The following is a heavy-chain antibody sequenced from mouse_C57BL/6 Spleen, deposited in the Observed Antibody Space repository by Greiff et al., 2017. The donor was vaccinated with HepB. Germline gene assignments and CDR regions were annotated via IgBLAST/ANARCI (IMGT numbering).Heavy chain of an antibody. CDR1: GYAFTNYL. V-gene: IGHV1-54*01. CDR2: INPGSGGT. D-gene: IGHD1-1*01. Sequence: VQRVESGAELVRPGTSVKVSCKASGYAFTNYLIEWVKQRPGQGLEWIGVINPGSGGTNYNEKFKGKATLTADKSSSTAYMQLSSLTSEDSAVYFCARDGTHRAMDYWGQGTSVTVSS. CDR3: ARDGTHRAMDY. J-gene: IGHJ4*01.